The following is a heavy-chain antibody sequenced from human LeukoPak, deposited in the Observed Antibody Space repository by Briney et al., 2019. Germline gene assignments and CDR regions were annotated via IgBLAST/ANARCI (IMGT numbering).Heavy chain of an antibody. J-gene: IGHJ4*02. Sequence: EPGGSLRLSCAASGFTFDDYAMHWVRQAPGKGLEWVSGISWNSGSIGYADSVKGRFTISRDNAKNSLYLQMNSLRAEDTALYYCAKDRGGSYYLLFDYWGQGTLVTVSS. CDR3: AKDRGGSYYLLFDY. V-gene: IGHV3-9*01. D-gene: IGHD3-10*01. CDR2: ISWNSGSI. CDR1: GFTFDDYA.